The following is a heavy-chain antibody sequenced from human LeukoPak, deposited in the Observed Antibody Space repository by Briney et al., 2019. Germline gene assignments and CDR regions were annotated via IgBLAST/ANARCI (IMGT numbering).Heavy chain of an antibody. CDR2: ISSSGSTI. Sequence: GGSLRLSCAASGFTFSDYYMSWIRQAPGKGLEWVSYISSSGSTIYYADSVKGRFTISRDNAKNSLYLQMNSLRAEDTAVYYCARSPYYDILTGDPYYFDYWGQGTLVTVSS. CDR1: GFTFSDYY. V-gene: IGHV3-11*01. J-gene: IGHJ4*02. CDR3: ARSPYYDILTGDPYYFDY. D-gene: IGHD3-9*01.